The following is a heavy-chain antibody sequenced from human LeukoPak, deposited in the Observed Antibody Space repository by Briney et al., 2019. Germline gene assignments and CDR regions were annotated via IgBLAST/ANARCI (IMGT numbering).Heavy chain of an antibody. CDR2: ISHSESA. CDR3: ARDGGTTSNPSHGTFAI. D-gene: IGHD4-11*01. Sequence: SETLSLTCTVSGGSISSGANYWSWIRQPPGRGLEWIGYISHSESAYYSPSLESRITISVDRSKNQFSLKLKSVTAADTAIYYCARDGGTTSNPSHGTFAIWGQGTMVAVSS. V-gene: IGHV4-30-2*01. J-gene: IGHJ3*02. CDR1: GGSISSGANY.